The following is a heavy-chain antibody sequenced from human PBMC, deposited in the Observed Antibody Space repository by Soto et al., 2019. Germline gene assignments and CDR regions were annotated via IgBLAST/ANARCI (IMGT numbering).Heavy chain of an antibody. CDR2: IYYSGST. CDR3: TRDPYCSSTSCYENYYYYMDV. Sequence: QLQLQESGPGLVKPSETLSLTCTVSGGSISSSSYYWGWIRQPPGKGLEWIGSIYYSGSTYYNPSLKSRVTISVDTSKNQFSLKLSSVTAADTAVYYCTRDPYCSSTSCYENYYYYMDVWGKGTTVTVSS. V-gene: IGHV4-39*01. J-gene: IGHJ6*03. D-gene: IGHD2-2*01. CDR1: GGSISSSSYY.